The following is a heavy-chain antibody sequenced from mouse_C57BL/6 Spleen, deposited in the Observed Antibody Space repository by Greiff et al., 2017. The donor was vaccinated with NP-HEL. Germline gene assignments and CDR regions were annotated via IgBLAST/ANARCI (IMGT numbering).Heavy chain of an antibody. CDR1: GYTFTSYW. V-gene: IGHV1-64*01. Sequence: QVQLQQPGAELVKPGASVKLSCKASGYTFTSYWMHWVKQRPGQGLEWIGMIHPNSGSTNYNEKFKSKATLTVDKSSSTAYMQLSSLTSEDSAVYYCANYYGSRGYFDYWGQGTTLTVSS. CDR2: IHPNSGST. D-gene: IGHD1-1*01. CDR3: ANYYGSRGYFDY. J-gene: IGHJ2*01.